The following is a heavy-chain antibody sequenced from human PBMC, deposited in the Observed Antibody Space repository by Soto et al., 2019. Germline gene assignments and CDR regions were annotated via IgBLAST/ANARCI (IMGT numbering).Heavy chain of an antibody. Sequence: PGGSLRLSCAASGFTFSSYAMSWVRQAPGKGLEWVSAISGSGGSTYYADSVKGRFTISRDNSKNTLYLQMNSLRAEDTAVYYCAKPQVGYCSGGSCYPLCDYWGQGTLVTVS. CDR1: GFTFSSYA. CDR3: AKPQVGYCSGGSCYPLCDY. J-gene: IGHJ4*02. V-gene: IGHV3-23*01. CDR2: ISGSGGST. D-gene: IGHD2-15*01.